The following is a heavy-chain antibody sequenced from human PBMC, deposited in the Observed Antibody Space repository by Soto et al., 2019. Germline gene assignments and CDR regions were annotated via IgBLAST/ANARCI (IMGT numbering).Heavy chain of an antibody. Sequence: GGSLRLSCAASGFTFSVSGVHWVRQASGKGLEWVGRIRSKSNNYATVYAPSVKGRFTISRDDSNNTAFLQMNSLKTEDTAVYYCTKTDLSSSSWPPWFDSSGQGTLLTVSS. D-gene: IGHD6-13*01. CDR1: GFTFSVSG. CDR3: TKTDLSSSSWPPWFDS. CDR2: IRSKSNNYAT. V-gene: IGHV3-73*01. J-gene: IGHJ5*01.